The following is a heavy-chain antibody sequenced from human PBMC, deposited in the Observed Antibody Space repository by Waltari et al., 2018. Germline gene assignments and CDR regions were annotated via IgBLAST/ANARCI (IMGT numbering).Heavy chain of an antibody. D-gene: IGHD2-15*01. CDR1: GDSVTSPNW. CDR2: VLSTGKT. Sequence: QLQLQESGPGLVKPSGTLSLSCAVPGDSVTSPNWWSWVRQSPQRGLEWIGQVLSTGKTNYSPSFASRVTMSLDASNNHFSLKLTSATAADTAVYYCARDRGRGLYLDVWGPGTLVTVSP. CDR3: ARDRGRGLYLDV. J-gene: IGHJ4*02. V-gene: IGHV4-4*02.